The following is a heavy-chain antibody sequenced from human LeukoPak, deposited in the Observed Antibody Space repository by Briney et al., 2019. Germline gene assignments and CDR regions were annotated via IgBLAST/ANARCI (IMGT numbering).Heavy chain of an antibody. CDR2: ISSNGGST. CDR3: ASPYSGYDYNFDH. J-gene: IGHJ4*02. CDR1: GFTFSSYA. V-gene: IGHV3-64D*06. D-gene: IGHD5-12*01. Sequence: GGSLRLSCSASGFTFSSYAMHWVRQAPGKGLEYVSSISSNGGSTYYADSVKGRFTISRDNSKNTVFLQMSSVRNEDTAVYYCASPYSGYDYNFDHWGQGTLVTVSS.